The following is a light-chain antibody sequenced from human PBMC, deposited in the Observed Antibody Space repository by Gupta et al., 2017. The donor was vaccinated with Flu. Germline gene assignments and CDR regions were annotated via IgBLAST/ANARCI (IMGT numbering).Light chain of an antibody. J-gene: IGKJ1*01. V-gene: IGKV1-5*03. CDR3: QQYNSYSRT. Sequence: DIQMTQSPSTLSASVGDRVTITCRPIQSISSWLGWYQQKPGKAPKLLIYKASSLESGVPSRFSGSGSGTEFTLTISSLQPDDFATYYCQQYNSYSRTFGQGTKVEIK. CDR2: KAS. CDR1: QSISSW.